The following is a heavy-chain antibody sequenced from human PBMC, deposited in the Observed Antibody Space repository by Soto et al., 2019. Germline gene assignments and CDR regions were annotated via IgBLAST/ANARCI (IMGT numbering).Heavy chain of an antibody. J-gene: IGHJ4*02. CDR1: GYTFTSYY. V-gene: IGHV1-18*01. Sequence: QVQLVQSGAEVKKPGASVKVSCKASGYTFTSYYISWVRQAPGQGLEWMGWISAYNGNTNYAQKLQGRVTMTTDTTTRTGYRELRSPGSDDTAVFYCARDGPPAEYWGQGTLVTVSS. CDR3: ARDGPPAEY. CDR2: ISAYNGNT.